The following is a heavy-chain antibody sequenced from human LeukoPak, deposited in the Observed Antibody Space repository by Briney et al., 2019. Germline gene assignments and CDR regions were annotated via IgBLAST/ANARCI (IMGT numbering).Heavy chain of an antibody. CDR1: GFMFTRFT. J-gene: IGHJ4*02. D-gene: IGHD5-18*01. CDR3: ARESYGSDY. CDR2: ISTSSSSI. V-gene: IGHV3-21*04. Sequence: GGSLRLSCAASGFMFTRFTMNWVRQPPGKGLEWVPSISTSSSSIYYADSVKGRFTVSRDNAKNSLYLQMNSLRAEDTAVYYCARESYGSDYWGQGTLVTVSS.